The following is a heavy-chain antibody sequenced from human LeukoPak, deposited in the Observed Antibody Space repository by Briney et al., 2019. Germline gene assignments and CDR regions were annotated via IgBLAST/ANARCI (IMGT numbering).Heavy chain of an antibody. V-gene: IGHV3-13*01. CDR3: ARGPFCNSTSCPTDDAFDI. CDR2: IGTVSDT. CDR1: GFTFSDYD. Sequence: GGSLRLSCAASGFTFSDYDIRWVRQATGEGLEWVSTIGTVSDTFYSGSVKGRFTISRDNAKNSVFLQMNSLRDGDTAVYYCARGPFCNSTSCPTDDAFDIWGQGTMVTVSS. D-gene: IGHD2-2*01. J-gene: IGHJ3*02.